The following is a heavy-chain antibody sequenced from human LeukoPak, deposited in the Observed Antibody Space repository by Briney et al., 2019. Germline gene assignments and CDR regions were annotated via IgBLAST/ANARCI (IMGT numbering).Heavy chain of an antibody. CDR1: GGSISSSSYY. CDR2: IYTSGST. J-gene: IGHJ4*02. V-gene: IGHV4-61*02. CDR3: ARGESGYHFDY. D-gene: IGHD5-12*01. Sequence: SETLSLTCTASGGSISSSSYYWSWIRQPAGKGLEWIGRIYTSGSTNYNPSLKSRVTMSVDTSKNQFSLKLSSVTAADTAVYYCARGESGYHFDYWGQGTLVTVSS.